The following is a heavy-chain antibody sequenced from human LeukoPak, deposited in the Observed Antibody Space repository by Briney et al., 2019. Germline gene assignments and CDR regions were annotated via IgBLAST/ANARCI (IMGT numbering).Heavy chain of an antibody. V-gene: IGHV1-8*03. Sequence: ASVKVSCKVSGYTFTSYDINWVRQATGQGLEWMGWMNPNSGNTGYAQKFQGRVTITRNTSISTAYMELSSLRSEDTAVYYCARGSGAVGWTFAGGNYYYYMDVWGKGTTVTVSS. J-gene: IGHJ6*03. CDR3: ARGSGAVGWTFAGGNYYYYMDV. CDR2: MNPNSGNT. CDR1: GYTFTSYD. D-gene: IGHD6-19*01.